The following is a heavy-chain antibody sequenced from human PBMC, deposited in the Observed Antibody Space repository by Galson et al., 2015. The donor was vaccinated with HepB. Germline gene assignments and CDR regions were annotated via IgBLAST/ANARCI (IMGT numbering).Heavy chain of an antibody. J-gene: IGHJ4*02. CDR2: IYWDDDK. Sequence: PALVKPTQTLTLTCTFSGFSLSTSGVGVGWIRQPPGKALEWLALIYWDDDKRYSPSLQSRLTITKDTSKNQVVLTMANVDPMDTATYFCAHSSTVTTIFEYWGQGTLVTVSS. D-gene: IGHD4-17*01. CDR1: GFSLSTSGVG. V-gene: IGHV2-5*02. CDR3: AHSSTVTTIFEY.